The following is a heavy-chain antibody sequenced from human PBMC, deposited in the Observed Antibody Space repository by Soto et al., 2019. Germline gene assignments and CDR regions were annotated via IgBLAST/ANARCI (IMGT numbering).Heavy chain of an antibody. CDR3: ARHEETYYNFYGMDV. V-gene: IGHV5-51*01. J-gene: IGHJ6*02. Sequence: RWESLKISCKSYGYSFTTYWIAWVRQMPGKGLEWMGSIHPGESDTRYSPSFQGQVTISADRSITTAYLQWSSLKASDTAMYYCARHEETYYNFYGMDVWGQGTTVTVSS. CDR2: IHPGESDT. CDR1: GYSFTTYW.